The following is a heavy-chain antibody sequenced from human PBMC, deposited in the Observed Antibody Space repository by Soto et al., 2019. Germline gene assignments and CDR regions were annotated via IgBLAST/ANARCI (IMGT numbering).Heavy chain of an antibody. CDR3: ARDLDSSSYRVDP. V-gene: IGHV1-3*01. CDR2: INAGNGDT. Sequence: ASVKVSCKASGYTFNSYAIHWVRQAPGQRLEWVGWINAGNGDTKYSQSFQGRVTLTRDTSASTAYMELSSLRSEDTAVYFCARDLDSSSYRVDPCGQGPLVTVSS. CDR1: GYTFNSYA. D-gene: IGHD6-6*01. J-gene: IGHJ5*02.